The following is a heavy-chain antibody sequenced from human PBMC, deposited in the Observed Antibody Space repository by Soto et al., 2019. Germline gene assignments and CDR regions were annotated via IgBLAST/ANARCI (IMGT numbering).Heavy chain of an antibody. CDR2: IIPIFGTA. V-gene: IGHV1-69*01. CDR1: GGTFSSYS. Sequence: QVQLVQSGAEVKKPGSSVKVSCKASGGTFSSYSLNRVRQAPGQGLEWMGEIIPIFGTANYAQKFQGRVTITADESTRTAYMELSSLRSEDTAVYYCARDGGRHAGGIDYWGQGTLVTVSS. J-gene: IGHJ4*02. D-gene: IGHD1-26*01. CDR3: ARDGGRHAGGIDY.